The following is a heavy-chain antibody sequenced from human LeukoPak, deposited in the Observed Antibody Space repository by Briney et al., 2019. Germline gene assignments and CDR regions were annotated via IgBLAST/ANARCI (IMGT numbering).Heavy chain of an antibody. J-gene: IGHJ4*02. D-gene: IGHD6-19*01. CDR1: GGTISSYY. Sequence: KPSETLSLTCTVSGGTISSYYWNWIRQPPGKGLEWIGYIHYSGSTKYNPSLKSRVTISVDTSKYQFSLKLSSVTAADTAVYYCARWYSSGWAFDYWGQGTLVTVSS. V-gene: IGHV4-59*08. CDR3: ARWYSSGWAFDY. CDR2: IHYSGST.